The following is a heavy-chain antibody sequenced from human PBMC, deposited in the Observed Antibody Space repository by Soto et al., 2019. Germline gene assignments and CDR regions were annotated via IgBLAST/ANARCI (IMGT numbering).Heavy chain of an antibody. J-gene: IGHJ4*02. CDR2: ISSSSSYT. CDR3: ARGGDYYGSGSYYYFDY. D-gene: IGHD3-10*01. CDR1: GFTFSDYY. V-gene: IGHV3-11*05. Sequence: QVQLVESGGGLVKPGGSLRLSCAASGFTFSDYYMSWIRQAPGKGLEWVSYISSSSSYTNYADSVKGRFTISRDNAKNSLYLPMHSRRAVDPAVYCCARGGDYYGSGSYYYFDYWGQGTLVTVSS.